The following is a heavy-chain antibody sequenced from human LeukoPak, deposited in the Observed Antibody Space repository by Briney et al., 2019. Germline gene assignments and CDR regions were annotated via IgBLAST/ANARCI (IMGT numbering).Heavy chain of an antibody. V-gene: IGHV1-2*02. CDR3: AREYSSSSGRLYDY. Sequence: ASVKVSCKASGYTFTGYHMHWARQAPGQGLEWMGWIAPNSGGTNYAQKFQGRVTMTRDTSISTAYMEVSRLRSDDTAVYYCAREYSSSSGRLYDYWGQGTLVTVSS. D-gene: IGHD6-6*01. CDR1: GYTFTGYH. CDR2: IAPNSGGT. J-gene: IGHJ4*02.